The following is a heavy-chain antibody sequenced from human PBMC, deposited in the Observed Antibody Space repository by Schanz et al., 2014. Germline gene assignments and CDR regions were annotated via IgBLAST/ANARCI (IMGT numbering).Heavy chain of an antibody. V-gene: IGHV3-23*04. J-gene: IGHJ4*02. CDR1: EFTFSTDA. CDR3: AKYRGYYRVSGSYRELEY. CDR2: FNDGGVNK. D-gene: IGHD3-10*01. Sequence: VQLVESGGGVVQPGRSLRLSCAASEFTFSTDAMSWVRQAPGKGLEWVSSFNDGGVNKYYADSVKGRFTISRDNSKNTLYLQMNSLRPEDTAVYYCAKYRGYYRVSGSYRELEYWGQGTLVTVS.